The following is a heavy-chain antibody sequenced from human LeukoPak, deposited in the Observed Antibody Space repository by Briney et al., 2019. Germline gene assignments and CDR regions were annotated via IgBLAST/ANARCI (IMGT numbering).Heavy chain of an antibody. CDR3: ERRRYSSSWYVGNWFDP. D-gene: IGHD6-13*01. V-gene: IGHV4-34*01. CDR1: GGSFSGYY. CDR2: INHSGST. J-gene: IGHJ5*02. Sequence: SETLSLTCAVYGGSFSGYYWSWIRQPPGKGLEWIGEINHSGSTNYNPSLKSRVTISVDTSKNQFSLKLSSVTAADTAVYYCERRRYSSSWYVGNWFDPWGQGTLVTVSS.